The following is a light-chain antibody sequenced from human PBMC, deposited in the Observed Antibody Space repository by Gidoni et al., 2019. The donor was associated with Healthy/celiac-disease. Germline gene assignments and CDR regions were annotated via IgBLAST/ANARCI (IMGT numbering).Light chain of an antibody. CDR1: QSVSSSY. J-gene: IGKJ1*01. Sequence: IVLTHSPGTLSLSPGARATLSCRASQSVSSSYLAWYQQKPGQAPRLLIYGASSRATGIPDRFSGSGSGTDFTLTISRLEPEDFAVYYCQQYGSSPPVTFGQGTKVEIK. CDR3: QQYGSSPPVT. CDR2: GAS. V-gene: IGKV3-20*01.